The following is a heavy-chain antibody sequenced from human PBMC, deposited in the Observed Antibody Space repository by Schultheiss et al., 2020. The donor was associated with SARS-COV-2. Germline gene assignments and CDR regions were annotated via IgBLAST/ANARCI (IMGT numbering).Heavy chain of an antibody. CDR2: VNSDGSTT. D-gene: IGHD5-18*01. V-gene: IGHV3-74*01. J-gene: IGHJ5*01. CDR3: ARDRTAMTDS. CDR1: GFTFSTYG. Sequence: GGSLRLSCAASGFTFSTYGMHWVRQAPGKGLVWVSRVNSDGSTTTYADSVKGRFTMSRDNAKNTLYLQMNSLRAEDTALYYCARDRTAMTDSWGQGTLVTVSS.